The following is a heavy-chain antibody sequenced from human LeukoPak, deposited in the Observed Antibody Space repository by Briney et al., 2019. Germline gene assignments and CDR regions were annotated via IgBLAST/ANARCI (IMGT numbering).Heavy chain of an antibody. D-gene: IGHD2-21*01. Sequence: GGPLTLPCVPSGCPCNRYAISCPPKAPEKALECFSNFSGWVSTTWHADSVRRRFTISRDNSKNTVYLPMNSLRAEDTAVYYCSNASRASCAGVFCYHFDSWGPGTLVTVSS. CDR3: SNASRASCAGVFCYHFDS. CDR1: GCPCNRYA. V-gene: IGHV3-23*01. J-gene: IGHJ4*02. CDR2: FSGWVSTT.